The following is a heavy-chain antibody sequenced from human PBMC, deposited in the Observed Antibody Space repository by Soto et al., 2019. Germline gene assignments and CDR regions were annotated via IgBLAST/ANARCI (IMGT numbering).Heavy chain of an antibody. D-gene: IGHD3-3*01. CDR3: AALGFWSGYYSGRGDFHY. CDR2: ISGSGGST. V-gene: IGHV3-23*01. Sequence: EVQLLESGGGLVQPGGSLRLSCAASGFTFSSYAMSWVRQTPGKGLEWVSAISGSGGSTYYADSVKGRFTISRDNSKNTLYLQMNSLRAEDTVVYYCAALGFWSGYYSGRGDFHYWGQGTLVTVSS. CDR1: GFTFSSYA. J-gene: IGHJ4*02.